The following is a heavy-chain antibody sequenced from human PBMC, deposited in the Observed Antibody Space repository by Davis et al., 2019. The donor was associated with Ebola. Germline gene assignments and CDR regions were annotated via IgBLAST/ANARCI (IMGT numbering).Heavy chain of an antibody. J-gene: IGHJ6*03. V-gene: IGHV5-10-1*01. Sequence: GESLKISCKGSGYSFTSNWIGWVRQMPGKGLEWMGRIDPSDSYTNYSPSFRGHVTISTDESISTVYLQWSSLKASDTAMYYCARESLNYMDVWGKGTTVTVSS. CDR2: IDPSDSYT. CDR1: GYSFTSNW. CDR3: ARESLNYMDV.